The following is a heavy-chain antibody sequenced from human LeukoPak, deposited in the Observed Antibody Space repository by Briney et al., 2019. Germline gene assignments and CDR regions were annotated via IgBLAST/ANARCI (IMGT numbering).Heavy chain of an antibody. V-gene: IGHV4-39*01. J-gene: IGHJ5*02. CDR2: IYYSGST. CDR3: ARLWGFDP. Sequence: SETLSLTCTVSGGSFNRSGYYWGWIRQSPGKGLEWIGNIYYSGSTYYNPSLKSRVTISVDTSKNQFSLKLSSVTAADTAVYYCARLWGFDPWGQGTLVTVSS. D-gene: IGHD7-27*01. CDR1: GGSFNRSGYY.